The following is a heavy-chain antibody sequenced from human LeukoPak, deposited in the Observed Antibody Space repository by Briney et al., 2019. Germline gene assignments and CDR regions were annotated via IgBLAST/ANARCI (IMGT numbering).Heavy chain of an antibody. J-gene: IGHJ4*02. CDR3: ARRSTVVVVAATSPLFDY. D-gene: IGHD2-15*01. CDR1: GGSISSSSYY. V-gene: IGHV4-39*01. CDR2: IYYSGST. Sequence: SETLSLTCTVSGGSISSSSYYWGWIRQPPGKGLEWIGSIYYSGSTYYNPSLKSRVTISVDTSKNQFSLKLSSVTAADTAVYYCARRSTVVVVAATSPLFDYWGQGTLVTVSS.